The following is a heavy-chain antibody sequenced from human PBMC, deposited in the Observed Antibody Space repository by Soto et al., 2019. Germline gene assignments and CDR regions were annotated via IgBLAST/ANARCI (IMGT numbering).Heavy chain of an antibody. CDR2: IYHSGST. D-gene: IGHD2-21*02. CDR3: ARLSWHCDGDCYIDS. Sequence: SSETLSLTCSVSGGSIRSSHTSTYWSWIRQPPGKGLEWIAHIYHSGSTAYNPSLKSRVTISVDSSKNQFSLKVSSVTAADTAVYYCARLSWHCDGDCYIDSWGQGTLVTVSS. V-gene: IGHV4-59*01. CDR1: GGSIRSSHTSTY. J-gene: IGHJ4*02.